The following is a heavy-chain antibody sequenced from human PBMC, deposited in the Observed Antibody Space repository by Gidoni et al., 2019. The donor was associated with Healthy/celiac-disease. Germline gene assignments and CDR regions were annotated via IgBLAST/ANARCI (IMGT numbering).Heavy chain of an antibody. CDR2: ISGSGGST. CDR3: AKPSWADYGDYVSWAY. J-gene: IGHJ4*02. V-gene: IGHV3-23*01. Sequence: EVQLLESGGGLVQPGGSLRLSCSASGFTFSISAMSWVRQAPGQGLEWVSAISGSGGSTYYADSVKGRFTIARDNAKNKRYLQMNSLRAEDTAVYDCAKPSWADYGDYVSWAYWGQGTLVTVSS. CDR1: GFTFSISA. D-gene: IGHD4-17*01.